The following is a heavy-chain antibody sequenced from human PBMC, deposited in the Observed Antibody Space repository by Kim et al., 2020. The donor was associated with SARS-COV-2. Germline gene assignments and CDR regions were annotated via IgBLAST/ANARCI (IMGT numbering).Heavy chain of an antibody. V-gene: IGHV4-39*01. Sequence: LQSRVPISVDTSKNQFSLKLSSVTAADTAVYYCARRYTAGITGTKRYFDYWGQGTLVTVSS. J-gene: IGHJ4*02. D-gene: IGHD1-7*01. CDR3: ARRYTAGITGTKRYFDY.